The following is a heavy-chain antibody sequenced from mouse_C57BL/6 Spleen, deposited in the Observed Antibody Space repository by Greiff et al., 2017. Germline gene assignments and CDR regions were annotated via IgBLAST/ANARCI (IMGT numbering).Heavy chain of an antibody. CDR2: IYPRDGST. CDR1: GYTFTDYT. CDR3: TRGSYYVACFAY. D-gene: IGHD1-1*01. V-gene: IGHV1-78*01. Sequence: QVQLQQSDAELVKPGASVKISCKVSGYTFTDYTIHWMKQRPEQGLEWIGYIYPRDGSTKYNEKVKGKATLPADKASSTAYMQRNSLTSEDSAVYVCTRGSYYVACFAYWGQGTLVTVSA. J-gene: IGHJ3*01.